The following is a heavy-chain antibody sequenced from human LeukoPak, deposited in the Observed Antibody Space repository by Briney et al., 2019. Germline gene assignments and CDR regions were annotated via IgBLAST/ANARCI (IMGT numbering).Heavy chain of an antibody. CDR2: IYSGGST. Sequence: GGSLRLSCGASGFTVSSNYMSWVRQAPGKGLEWVSVIYSGGSTYYADSVKGRFTISRDNSKNTLYLQMNSLRAEDTAVYYCARAFDTWFDPWGQGTLVTVSS. CDR3: ARAFDTWFDP. CDR1: GFTVSSNY. V-gene: IGHV3-53*01. D-gene: IGHD3-9*01. J-gene: IGHJ5*02.